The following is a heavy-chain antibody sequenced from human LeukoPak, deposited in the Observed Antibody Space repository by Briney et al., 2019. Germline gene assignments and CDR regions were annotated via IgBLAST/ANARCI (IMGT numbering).Heavy chain of an antibody. CDR3: VLVTTGS. CDR1: GFTFSTYL. CDR2: INSDGSII. Sequence: GGSLRLSCAASGFTFSTYLMHWVRQAPGKGLVWVSRINSDGSIINYAASVKGRFTISRDNAKNTLYLHMNSLRAEDTAVYYCVLVTTGSWGQGTTVTVS. D-gene: IGHD4-17*01. V-gene: IGHV3-74*01. J-gene: IGHJ3*01.